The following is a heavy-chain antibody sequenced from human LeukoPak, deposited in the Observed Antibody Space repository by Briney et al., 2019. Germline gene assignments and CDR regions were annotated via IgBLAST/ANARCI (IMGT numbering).Heavy chain of an antibody. Sequence: GGSLRLSCAASGFTFRTYAMSWVRQAPGQGLEWVSVISGSGGSTYYADSVKGRFTISRDNSKNTLYLQMNSLRAEDTAVYYCAKEAVVPLDYWGQGTLVTVSS. CDR2: ISGSGGST. D-gene: IGHD3-10*01. V-gene: IGHV3-23*01. CDR1: GFTFRTYA. J-gene: IGHJ4*02. CDR3: AKEAVVPLDY.